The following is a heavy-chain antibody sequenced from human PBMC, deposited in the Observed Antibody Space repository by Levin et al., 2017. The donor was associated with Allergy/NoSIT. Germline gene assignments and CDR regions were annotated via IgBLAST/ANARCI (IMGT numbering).Heavy chain of an antibody. D-gene: IGHD2-2*01. CDR2: INHSGST. Sequence: TSETLSLTCAVYGGSFSGYYWSWIRQPPGKGLEWIGEINHSGSTNYNPSLKSRVTISVDTSKNQFSLKLSSVTAADTAVYYCARAGRCSSTSCRYYYYYYMDVWGKGTTVTVSS. V-gene: IGHV4-34*01. CDR3: ARAGRCSSTSCRYYYYYYMDV. J-gene: IGHJ6*03. CDR1: GGSFSGYY.